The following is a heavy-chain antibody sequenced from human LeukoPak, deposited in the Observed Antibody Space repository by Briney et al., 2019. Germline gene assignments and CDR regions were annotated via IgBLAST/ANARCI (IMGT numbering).Heavy chain of an antibody. CDR2: IYHSGST. CDR1: GGSISSGGYY. D-gene: IGHD6-19*01. Sequence: SQTLSLTCTVSGGSISSGGYYWSWIRQPPGKGLEWIGYIYHSGSTYYNPSLKSRVTISVDTSKSQFSLKLSSVTAADTAVYYCAAGSSGWYYLVDYWGQGTLVTVSS. V-gene: IGHV4-30-2*01. J-gene: IGHJ4*02. CDR3: AAGSSGWYYLVDY.